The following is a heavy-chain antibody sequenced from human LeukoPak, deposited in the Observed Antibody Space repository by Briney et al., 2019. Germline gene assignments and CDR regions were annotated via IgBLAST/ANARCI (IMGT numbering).Heavy chain of an antibody. J-gene: IGHJ4*02. Sequence: SVKVSCKASGGTFSSYAISWVRQAPGQGLERMGGIIPIFGTANYAQKFQGRVTITADESTSTAYMELSSLRSEDTAVYYCARGGDDYVWGSYRLDYWGQGTLVTVSS. V-gene: IGHV1-69*13. CDR1: GGTFSSYA. D-gene: IGHD3-16*02. CDR2: IIPIFGTA. CDR3: ARGGDDYVWGSYRLDY.